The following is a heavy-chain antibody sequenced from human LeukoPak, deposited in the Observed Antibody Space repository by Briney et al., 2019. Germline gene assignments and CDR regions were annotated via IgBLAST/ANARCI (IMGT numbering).Heavy chain of an antibody. Sequence: SETLSLTCTVSGGSISNNYWAWIRQPPGKGLEYIGYIYYTVGTNYNPSLKTQPTISVDTSKNQFSLKRSAVTAADTAVYFCAKYGGSGWVIDYWGQGTLVTVSS. CDR3: AKYGGSGWVIDY. J-gene: IGHJ4*02. V-gene: IGHV4-59*08. CDR2: IYYTVGT. CDR1: GGSISNNY. D-gene: IGHD6-19*01.